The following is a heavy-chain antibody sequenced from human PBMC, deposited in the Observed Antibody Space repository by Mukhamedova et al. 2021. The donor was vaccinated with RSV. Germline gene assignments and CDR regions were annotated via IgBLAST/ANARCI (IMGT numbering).Heavy chain of an antibody. V-gene: IGHV3-23*01. CDR2: ISGSGTSS. Sequence: GKGLEWLSAISGSGTSSYANDADSVKGRFTISRDNSENTVSLQMKRLRAEDTAVYYCAAYSNSWYAGEYFPMWGQGALVTVSS. D-gene: IGHD6-13*01. CDR3: AAYSNSWYAGEYFPM. J-gene: IGHJ1*01.